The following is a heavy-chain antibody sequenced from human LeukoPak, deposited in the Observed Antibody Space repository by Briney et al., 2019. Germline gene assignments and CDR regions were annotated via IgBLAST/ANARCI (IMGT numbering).Heavy chain of an antibody. CDR1: GFTFRSFQ. V-gene: IGHV3-48*03. CDR2: ISSSGGTI. CDR3: AREDFNYGMDV. J-gene: IGHJ6*02. Sequence: GGSLRLSCVASGFTFRSFQVNWVRQAPGKGLEWVSYISSSGGTIHYADSAKGRFTISRDNAKNSVSLQMDSLGAADTAVYYCAREDFNYGMDVWGQGTTVIVSS.